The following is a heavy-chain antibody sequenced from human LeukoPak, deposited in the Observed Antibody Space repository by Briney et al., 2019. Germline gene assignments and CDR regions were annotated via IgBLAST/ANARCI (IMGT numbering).Heavy chain of an antibody. J-gene: IGHJ5*02. V-gene: IGHV4-59*05. CDR1: GGSISSYY. Sequence: PSETLSLTCTVSGGSISSYYWSWIRQPPGKGLEWIGSIYYSGSTYYNPSLKSRVTISVDTSKNQFSLKLSSVTAADTAVYYCARQAFRWELLGRFDPWGQGTLVTVSS. D-gene: IGHD1-26*01. CDR2: IYYSGST. CDR3: ARQAFRWELLGRFDP.